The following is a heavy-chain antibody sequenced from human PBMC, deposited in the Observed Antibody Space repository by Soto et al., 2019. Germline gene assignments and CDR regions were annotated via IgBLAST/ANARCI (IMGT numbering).Heavy chain of an antibody. J-gene: IGHJ5*01. CDR2: IYYTGIT. CDR3: ARGYFGLGSYSRGFDS. V-gene: IGHV4-30-4*01. CDR1: GASIISGEHY. Sequence: SETLSLTSPVSGASIISGEHYWSWIRQAPGKGLEWIGLIYYTGITDYNPSLKSRVAISLDTSKNQFSLRLSSVTAADTAVYYCARGYFGLGSYSRGFDSWGQGSLVTVS. D-gene: IGHD3-10*01.